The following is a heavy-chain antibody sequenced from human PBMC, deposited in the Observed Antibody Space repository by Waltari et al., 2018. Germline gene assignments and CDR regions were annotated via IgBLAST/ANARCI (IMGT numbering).Heavy chain of an antibody. V-gene: IGHV3-30*02. J-gene: IGHJ6*02. Sequence: QVQLVEFGGGVVQPGGCLRLSCAASGFTFSSYALHWFAQALCTGLEWVAFIRYDGSNKYYADSVKGRFTSSRDNSKNTLYLQMNSLRAEDTAVYYCAKDRAPYYYYYGMDVWGQGTTVTVSS. CDR3: AKDRAPYYYYYGMDV. CDR1: GFTFSSYA. CDR2: IRYDGSNK.